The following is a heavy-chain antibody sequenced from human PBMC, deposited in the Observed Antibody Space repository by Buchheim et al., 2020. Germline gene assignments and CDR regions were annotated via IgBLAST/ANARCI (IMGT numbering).Heavy chain of an antibody. J-gene: IGHJ6*02. CDR2: IYWDDDK. CDR3: ARTYCGGDCLSYFYGTDV. V-gene: IGHV2-5*02. CDR1: GFSLNTRGVG. D-gene: IGHD2-21*02. Sequence: QITLKESGPTLMKPTQTLTLTCTYSGFSLNTRGVGVGWIRQPPGKALEWLALIYWDDDKRFRPSLVTRLTITKDTSKNQVVLKMTNMDSVDTATYYCARTYCGGDCLSYFYGTDVWGQGTT.